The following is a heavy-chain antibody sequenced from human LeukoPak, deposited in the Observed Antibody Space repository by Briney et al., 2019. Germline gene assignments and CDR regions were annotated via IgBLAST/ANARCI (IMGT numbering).Heavy chain of an antibody. V-gene: IGHV3-48*02. CDR1: GFIFSSYS. CDR3: ARDLLTTGNYYFGMDV. CDR2: VSLSGRTK. J-gene: IGHJ6*02. Sequence: GGSLRLSCAASGFIFSSYSLNWVRQAPGKGLEGLSYVSLSGRTKYYADYAKGRFTVSRDNAKKSVYLQMNNLRDEDTAMYYCARDLLTTGNYYFGMDVWGQGTTVTVSS. D-gene: IGHD4-17*01.